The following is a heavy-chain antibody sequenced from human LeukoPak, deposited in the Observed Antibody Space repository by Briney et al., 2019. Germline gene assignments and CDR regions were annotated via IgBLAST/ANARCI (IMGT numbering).Heavy chain of an antibody. Sequence: SETLSLTCTVSGSSISSYYWSWIRQPAGKGLEWIGRIYTNWGTNYNPSLKSRVTMSVDTSKNQFSLKLTSVTAADTAVYYCARDYYDFWSGLFDYWGQGTLVTVSS. CDR1: GSSISSYY. V-gene: IGHV4-4*07. D-gene: IGHD3-3*01. J-gene: IGHJ4*02. CDR3: ARDYYDFWSGLFDY. CDR2: IYTNWGT.